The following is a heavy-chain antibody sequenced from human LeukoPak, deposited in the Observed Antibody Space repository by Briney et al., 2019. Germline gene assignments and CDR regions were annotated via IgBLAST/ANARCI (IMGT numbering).Heavy chain of an antibody. CDR3: AKWVAVRLRGGDYFDY. CDR2: IHGGGAT. V-gene: IGHV3-23*01. CDR1: GFTFTSYA. Sequence: GGSLKLSCAASGFTFTSYAMSWVRQAPGKGLEWLSAIHGGGATFYSHSVRGRFTISRDTSKNTLYLQMNSLRVEDTAVYYCAKWVAVRLRGGDYFDYWGQGTLVTVSS. J-gene: IGHJ4*02. D-gene: IGHD3-16*01.